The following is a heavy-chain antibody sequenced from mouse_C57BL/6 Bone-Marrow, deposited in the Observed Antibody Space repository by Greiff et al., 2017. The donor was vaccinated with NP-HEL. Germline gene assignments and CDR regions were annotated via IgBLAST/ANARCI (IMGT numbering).Heavy chain of an antibody. CDR1: GYTFTSYW. Sequence: QVQLQQPGAELVKPGASVKLSCKASGYTFTSYWMHWVKQRPGQGLEWIGMIHPNSGSTNYNEKFKSKATLTVDKSSSTAYMQLSSLTSEDSAVYYCALRGLQGRGFAYWGQGTLVTVSA. D-gene: IGHD1-1*01. CDR3: ALRGLQGRGFAY. V-gene: IGHV1-64*01. J-gene: IGHJ3*01. CDR2: IHPNSGST.